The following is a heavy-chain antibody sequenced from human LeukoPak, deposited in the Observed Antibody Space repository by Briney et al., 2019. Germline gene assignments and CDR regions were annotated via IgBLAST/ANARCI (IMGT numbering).Heavy chain of an antibody. J-gene: IGHJ4*02. CDR1: GFTVSSNY. D-gene: IGHD5-18*01. V-gene: IGHV3-66*01. Sequence: PAGGSLRLSCAASGFTVSSNYMSWVRQAPGKGLEWVSVIYSSGSTYYADSVKGRFTISRDNSKNTLYLQMNSLRAEDTAVYYCASGVTGYSYVTHRFDYWGQGTLVTVSS. CDR3: ASGVTGYSYVTHRFDY. CDR2: IYSSGST.